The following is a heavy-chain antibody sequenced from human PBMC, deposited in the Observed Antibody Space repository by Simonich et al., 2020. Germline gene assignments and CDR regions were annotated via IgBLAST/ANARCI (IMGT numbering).Heavy chain of an antibody. CDR2: IYHSGTT. CDR1: GYSISSGYY. CDR3: ARVGYSNYYYYGMDV. V-gene: IGHV4-38-2*01. Sequence: QVQLQESGPGLVKPSETLSLTCAVSGYSISSGYYWGWIRQPPGKGLEWIGRIYHSGTTYYNPHLKSRVTISVDTSKNHFSLKLSSVTAADTAVYYCARVGYSNYYYYGMDVWGQGTTVTVSS. J-gene: IGHJ6*02. D-gene: IGHD6-13*01.